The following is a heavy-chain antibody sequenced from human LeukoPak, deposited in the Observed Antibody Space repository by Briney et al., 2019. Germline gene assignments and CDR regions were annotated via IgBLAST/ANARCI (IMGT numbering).Heavy chain of an antibody. J-gene: IGHJ4*02. CDR2: IYSGGST. D-gene: IGHD4-17*01. CDR1: GFILSSHG. CDR3: ARVGGYGDYWRPVDY. V-gene: IGHV3-66*01. Sequence: GGSLRLSCAASGFILSSHGMSWVRQAPGKGLEWVSVIYSGGSTYYADSVKGRFTISRDNAKNSLYLQMNSLRDEDTAVYYCARVGGYGDYWRPVDYWGQGTLVTVSS.